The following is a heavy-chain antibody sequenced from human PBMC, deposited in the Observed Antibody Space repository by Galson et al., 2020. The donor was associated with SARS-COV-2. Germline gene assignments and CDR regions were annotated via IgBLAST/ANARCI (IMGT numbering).Heavy chain of an antibody. CDR1: GGSFSGYY. D-gene: IGHD4-17*01. CDR2: IYDSGNT. V-gene: IGHV4-34*01. Sequence: SETLSLTCAAYGGSFSGYYWSWIRQSPGKGLEWIGEIYDSGNTNYNPSLKSRVTISVDTSNNQFSLKLTSVTAADTAVYYCARDGDYEFRGYFQHWGQGTLVTVSS. CDR3: ARDGDYEFRGYFQH. J-gene: IGHJ1*01.